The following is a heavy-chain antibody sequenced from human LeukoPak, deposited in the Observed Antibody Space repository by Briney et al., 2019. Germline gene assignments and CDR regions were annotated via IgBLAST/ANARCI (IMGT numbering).Heavy chain of an antibody. V-gene: IGHV3-23*01. Sequence: TGGSLRLSCAASGFTFSSYAMSWVRQAPGKGLEWVSAIIGSGGDIYYADSVKGRFTISRGNSKNTLYLQINSLRVEDAAVYYCAKASGASRPYYFDYWGQGTLVTAPS. CDR1: GFTFSSYA. CDR3: AKASGASRPYYFDY. CDR2: IIGSGGDI. J-gene: IGHJ4*02. D-gene: IGHD3-10*01.